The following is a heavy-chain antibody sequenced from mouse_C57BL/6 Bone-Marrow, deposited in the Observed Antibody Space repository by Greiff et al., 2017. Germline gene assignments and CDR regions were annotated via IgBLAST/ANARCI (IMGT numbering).Heavy chain of an antibody. D-gene: IGHD1-1*01. CDR1: GFNIKDDY. J-gene: IGHJ2*01. V-gene: IGHV14-4*01. CDR3: TTNMPFTTVPDY. CDR2: IDPENGDT. Sequence: VQLQQSGAELVRPGASVKLSCTASGFNIKDDYMHWVKQRPEQGLEWIGWIDPENGDTEYASKFQGKATITADTSSNTAYLQLSSLTSEDTAVYYCTTNMPFTTVPDYWGQGTTLTVSS.